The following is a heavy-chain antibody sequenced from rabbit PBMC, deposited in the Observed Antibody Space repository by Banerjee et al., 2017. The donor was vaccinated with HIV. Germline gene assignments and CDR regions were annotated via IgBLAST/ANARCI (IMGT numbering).Heavy chain of an antibody. V-gene: IGHV1S45*01. Sequence: QEQLEESGGDLVKPEGSLTLTRTASGFSFSSSYWIWWVRQAPGKGLEWIACIDTGSSGTTYYASWAKGRFTISKTSSTTVTLQMTSLTAADTATYFCARLWADTRGNLNLWGPGTLVTVS. CDR3: ARLWADTRGNLNL. CDR1: GFSFSSSYW. CDR2: IDTGSSGTT. J-gene: IGHJ4*01. D-gene: IGHD3-1*01.